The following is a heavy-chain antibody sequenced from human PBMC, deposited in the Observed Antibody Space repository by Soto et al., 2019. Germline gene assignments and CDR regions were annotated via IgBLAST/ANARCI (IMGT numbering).Heavy chain of an antibody. CDR2: INPNSGGT. Sequence: ASVKVSCKASGYTFTGYYMHWVRQAPGQGLEWMGWINPNSGGTNYAQKFQGWVTMTRDTSISTAYMELSRLRSDDTAAYYCAIIPLRGAFDIWGQGTMVTVSS. CDR1: GYTFTGYY. D-gene: IGHD3-10*01. J-gene: IGHJ3*02. V-gene: IGHV1-2*04. CDR3: AIIPLRGAFDI.